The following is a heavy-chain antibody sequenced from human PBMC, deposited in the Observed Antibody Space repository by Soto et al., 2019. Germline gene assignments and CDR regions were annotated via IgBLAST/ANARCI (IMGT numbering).Heavy chain of an antibody. Sequence: QITLKESGPTLVKPTQTLTLTCTFSGFSLSTSGVGVAWIRQPPGKALEWLALIYWDGDKRYRPSLESRLTITEDTSKNPVVLTMTNMDSVDTATYYCAYLPCSGGSCYSFSFSGMDVWGQGTTVTVSS. CDR1: GFSLSTSGVG. J-gene: IGHJ6*02. CDR3: AYLPCSGGSCYSFSFSGMDV. CDR2: IYWDGDK. D-gene: IGHD2-15*01. V-gene: IGHV2-5*02.